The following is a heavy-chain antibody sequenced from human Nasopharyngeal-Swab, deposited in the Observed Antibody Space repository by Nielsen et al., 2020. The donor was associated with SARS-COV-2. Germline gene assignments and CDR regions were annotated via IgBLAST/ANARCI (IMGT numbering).Heavy chain of an antibody. CDR2: IYYSGST. D-gene: IGHD3-10*01. J-gene: IGHJ5*02. CDR1: GGSISSGDYY. CDR3: AREYMVRGNQEPFDH. Sequence: SETLSLTCTVSGGSISSGDYYWSWIRQPPGKGLEWIGYIYYSGSTYYNPSLKSRVTISVDTSKNQFSLKLSSVTAADTAVYYCAREYMVRGNQEPFDHWGQGTLVTVSS. V-gene: IGHV4-30-4*01.